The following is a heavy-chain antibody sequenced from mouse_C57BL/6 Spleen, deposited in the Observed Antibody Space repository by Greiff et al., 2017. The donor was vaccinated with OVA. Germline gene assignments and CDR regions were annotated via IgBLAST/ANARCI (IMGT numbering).Heavy chain of an antibody. CDR2: ISYDGSN. V-gene: IGHV3-6*01. CDR1: GYSITSGYY. Sequence: EVQLVESGPGLVKPSQSLSLTCSVTGYSITSGYYWNWIRQFPGNKLEWMGYISYDGSNNYNPSLKNRISITRDTSKNQFFLKLNSVTTEDTATYYCARTGLTLYFDVWGTGTTVTVSS. D-gene: IGHD4-1*01. CDR3: ARTGLTLYFDV. J-gene: IGHJ1*03.